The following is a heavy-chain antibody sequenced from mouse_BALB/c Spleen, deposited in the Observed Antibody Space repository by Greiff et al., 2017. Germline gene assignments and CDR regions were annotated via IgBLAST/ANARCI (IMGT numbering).Heavy chain of an antibody. Sequence: VQLQQSGPELVKPGASVKIPCKASGYTFTDYNMDWVKQSHGKSLEWIGDINPNNGGTIYNQKFKGKATLTVDKSSSTAYMELRSLTSEDTAVYYCARGGRSYAMDYWGQGTTLTVSS. CDR3: ARGGRSYAMDY. D-gene: IGHD6-5*01. CDR2: INPNNGGT. J-gene: IGHJ2*01. V-gene: IGHV1-18*01. CDR1: GYTFTDYN.